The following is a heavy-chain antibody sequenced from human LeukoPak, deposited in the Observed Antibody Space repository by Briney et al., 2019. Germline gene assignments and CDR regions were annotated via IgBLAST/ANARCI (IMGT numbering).Heavy chain of an antibody. V-gene: IGHV4-34*01. CDR2: INHSGST. Sequence: PSETLSLTCAVYGRSFSGYYWSWSRQPPGKGLEWIGEINHSGSTNYNPSLKSRVTISLDTSKNQFSLNLSSVTAADTAVYYCASVTAMVNYWGQGTLVTVSS. CDR1: GRSFSGYY. D-gene: IGHD5-18*01. J-gene: IGHJ4*02. CDR3: ASVTAMVNY.